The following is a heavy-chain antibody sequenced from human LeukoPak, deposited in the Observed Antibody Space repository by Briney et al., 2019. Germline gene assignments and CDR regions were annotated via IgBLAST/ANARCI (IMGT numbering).Heavy chain of an antibody. CDR1: GGSITGNY. CDR2: VHYSEPT. CDR3: VRSGGYYYDAL. Sequence: SSETLSLTCTVSGGSITGNYLTWIRQSPGKGLEWIGYVHYSEPTSYNPSLRSRVAISLDTSKNQFSLNLRSVTAADTAVYYCVRSGGYYYDALWGQGTLVTVSS. J-gene: IGHJ4*02. D-gene: IGHD3-22*01. V-gene: IGHV4-59*08.